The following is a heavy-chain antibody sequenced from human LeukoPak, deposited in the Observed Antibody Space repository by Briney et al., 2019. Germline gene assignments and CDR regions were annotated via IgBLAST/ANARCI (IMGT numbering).Heavy chain of an antibody. CDR3: ASTERCSTTCPLDY. D-gene: IGHD2-2*01. V-gene: IGHV4-34*01. Sequence: PSETLSHTCAVYGGSFRGYYWSWIRQPPGKGLEWIGEINQSGSTNYNPSLKSRVTISLDTSMKKFSLKLNSVTAADTAVYYCASTERCSTTCPLDYWGQGTLVTVSS. CDR2: INQSGST. J-gene: IGHJ4*02. CDR1: GGSFRGYY.